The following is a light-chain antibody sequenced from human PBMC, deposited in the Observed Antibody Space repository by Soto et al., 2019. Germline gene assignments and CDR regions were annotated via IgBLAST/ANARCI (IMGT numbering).Light chain of an antibody. CDR3: QSYDSSLSVV. J-gene: IGLJ2*01. Sequence: QSVLTQPPSVSGAPGQRVTLSCTGSSSNIGAGYDVHWYQQLPGTAPKLLIYGNNNRPSGVPDRFSGSKSGTSASLAITGLQPADEADYHCQSYDSSLSVVFGGGTKLTVL. CDR2: GNN. V-gene: IGLV1-40*01. CDR1: SSNIGAGYD.